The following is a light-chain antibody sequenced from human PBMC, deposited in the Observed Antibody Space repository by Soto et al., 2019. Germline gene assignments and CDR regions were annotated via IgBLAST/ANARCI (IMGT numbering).Light chain of an antibody. Sequence: QSVLTQPPSASGTPGQRVTISCSGSSSNIGSNAVNWYQHLPGTAPKLLIYTNNQRPSGVPDRFSGSKSGTSASLAISGLQSDDEADYYCAAFDDSLDGLVFGGGTKVTVL. CDR2: TNN. V-gene: IGLV1-44*01. CDR3: AAFDDSLDGLV. J-gene: IGLJ2*01. CDR1: SSNIGSNA.